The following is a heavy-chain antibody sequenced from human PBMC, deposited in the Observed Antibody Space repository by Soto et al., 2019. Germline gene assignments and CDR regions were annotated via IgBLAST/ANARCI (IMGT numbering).Heavy chain of an antibody. Sequence: PGGSLRLSCAASGFTFSSYAMSWVRQAPGKGLEWVSYISSSSSTIYYADSVKGRFTISRDNAKNSLYLQMNSLRAEDTAVYYCARSSSKVLRFLEWLYFDYWGQGTLVTVSS. J-gene: IGHJ4*02. D-gene: IGHD3-3*01. CDR3: ARSSSKVLRFLEWLYFDY. CDR1: GFTFSSYA. CDR2: ISSSSSTI. V-gene: IGHV3-48*01.